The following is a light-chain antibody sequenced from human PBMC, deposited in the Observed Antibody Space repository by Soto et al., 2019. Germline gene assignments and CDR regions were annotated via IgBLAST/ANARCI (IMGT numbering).Light chain of an antibody. CDR1: QSVNNNY. CDR2: GAS. V-gene: IGKV3-20*01. CDR3: QQYGSSQYT. J-gene: IGKJ2*01. Sequence: EIVLTQSPGTLSLSPGERATLSCRASQSVNNNYLAWYQQKTGQAPRLLIYGASSRATGIPDRFSGSGSGTDFTLTISRLEPEDFAVYYCQQYGSSQYTFSQGTKLEIK.